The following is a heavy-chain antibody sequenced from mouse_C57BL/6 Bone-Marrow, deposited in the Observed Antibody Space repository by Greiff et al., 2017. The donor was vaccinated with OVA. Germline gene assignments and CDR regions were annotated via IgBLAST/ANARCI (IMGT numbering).Heavy chain of an antibody. D-gene: IGHD1-1*02. CDR3: ARKGGYYFDD. Sequence: QVQLQQPGAELVKPGASVKMSCKASGYTFTSYWITWVKQRPGQGLEWIGDLYPGSGSTNYNEKFKSKATLTVDTSSSTAYMHLSSLTSEDSAVYYCARKGGYYFDDWGQGTTLTVSS. CDR1: GYTFTSYW. CDR2: LYPGSGST. V-gene: IGHV1-55*01. J-gene: IGHJ2*01.